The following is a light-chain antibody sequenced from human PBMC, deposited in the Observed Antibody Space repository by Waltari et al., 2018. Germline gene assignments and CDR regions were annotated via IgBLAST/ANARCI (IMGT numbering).Light chain of an antibody. CDR3: ATWDDRLTGVV. CDR1: HSNIGSNV. V-gene: IGLV1-44*01. J-gene: IGLJ2*01. CDR2: SNT. Sequence: QSALTQPPSASGTPGQTVTLFCSGGHSNIGSNVVNWYQQVPGTAPKLLIYSNTYRPSGVPDRFSGSKSGTSASLAISGIQSDDEGDYYCATWDDRLTGVVFGGGTQVTVL.